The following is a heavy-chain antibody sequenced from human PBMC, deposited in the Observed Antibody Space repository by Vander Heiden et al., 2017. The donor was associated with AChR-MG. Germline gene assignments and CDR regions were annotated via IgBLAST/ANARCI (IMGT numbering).Heavy chain of an antibody. D-gene: IGHD6-19*01. V-gene: IGHV1-69*06. CDR3: ANVASITVAGSRAGEHWFDP. CDR1: GGTFSSYA. CDR2: IIPIFGTA. J-gene: IGHJ5*02. Sequence: QVQPVQSGAEVKKPGSSVKVSCKASGGTFSSYATSWVRQAPGQGLEWMGGIIPIFGTANYAQKFQGRVTSTADKSTSTAYMELSSLRSEDTAVYYCANVASITVAGSRAGEHWFDPWGQGTLVTVSS.